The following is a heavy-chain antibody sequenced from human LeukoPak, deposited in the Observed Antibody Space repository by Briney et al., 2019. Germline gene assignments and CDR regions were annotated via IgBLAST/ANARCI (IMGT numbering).Heavy chain of an antibody. CDR3: ARKAVAATEYYYYYMDI. J-gene: IGHJ6*03. V-gene: IGHV3-53*01. CDR2: IYSGGST. Sequence: GGSLRLFRADSGFTASSNYMSAVRQAPGKGLEWVSVIYSGGSTYYADSVKGRFTISRDNSKNTLYLQMNSLRAEDTGVYYCARKAVAATEYYYYYMDIWGKGTTVTVSS. D-gene: IGHD6-25*01. CDR1: GFTASSNY.